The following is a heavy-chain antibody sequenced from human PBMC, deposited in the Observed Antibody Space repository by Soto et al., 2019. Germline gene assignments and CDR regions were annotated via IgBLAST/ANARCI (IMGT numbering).Heavy chain of an antibody. CDR2: INHSGST. D-gene: IGHD3-10*01. V-gene: IGHV4-34*01. Sequence: SETLSFTCAVYGGSFSGYYWSWIRQPPGKGLEWIGEINHSGSTNYNPSLKSRVTISVDTSKNQFSLKLSSVTAADTAVYYCARAVPLLRWFGGHEYFQHWGQGTLVTVSS. CDR1: GGSFSGYY. J-gene: IGHJ1*01. CDR3: ARAVPLLRWFGGHEYFQH.